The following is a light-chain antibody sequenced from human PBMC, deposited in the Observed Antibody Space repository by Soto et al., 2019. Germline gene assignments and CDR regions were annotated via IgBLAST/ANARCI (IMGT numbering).Light chain of an antibody. CDR2: GAS. CDR3: QLYDSSSWP. CDR1: QTVFSNY. Sequence: ENMLTQSPGTLSLSPGERATLSCRATQTVFSNYIGWYQQKPGQAPRRLIFGASIRATGIPDRFSGSGSGTDFSLTISRLETEDFAVYYCQLYDSSSWPFGQGTKVDIK. J-gene: IGKJ1*01. V-gene: IGKV3-20*01.